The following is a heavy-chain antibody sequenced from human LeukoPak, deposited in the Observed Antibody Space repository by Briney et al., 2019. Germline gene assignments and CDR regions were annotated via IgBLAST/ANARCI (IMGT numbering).Heavy chain of an antibody. V-gene: IGHV1-18*01. CDR1: GYTFTSYG. CDR3: ARDALNNSLTTVTTYYFDY. D-gene: IGHD4-17*01. CDR2: ISAYNGNT. J-gene: IGHJ4*02. Sequence: ASVKVSCKASGYTFTSYGISWVRQAPGQGLEWMGWISAYNGNTNYAQKLQGRVTMTTDTPTSTAYMELRSLRSDDTAVYYCARDALNNSLTTVTTYYFDYWGQGTLVTVSS.